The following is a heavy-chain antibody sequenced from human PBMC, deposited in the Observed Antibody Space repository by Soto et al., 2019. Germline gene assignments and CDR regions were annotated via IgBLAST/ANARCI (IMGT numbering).Heavy chain of an antibody. V-gene: IGHV3-23*01. J-gene: IGHJ4*02. D-gene: IGHD3-22*01. CDR1: GFTFSSYA. Sequence: LRLSCAASGFTFSSYAMGWVHQAPGKGLELVSTISAGGGRTYYADSVKGRFTISRDNSKNTLYLQMNSLRAEDTAVYYCTKGYYYDTCGYFDSWGQGTLVTVSS. CDR3: TKGYYYDTCGYFDS. CDR2: ISAGGGRT.